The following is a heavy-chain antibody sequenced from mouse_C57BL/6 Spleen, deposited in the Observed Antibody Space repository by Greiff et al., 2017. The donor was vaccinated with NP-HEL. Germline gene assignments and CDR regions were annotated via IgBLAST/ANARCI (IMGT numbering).Heavy chain of an antibody. CDR3: ARSGYYGSSFFAY. D-gene: IGHD1-1*01. V-gene: IGHV1-72*01. J-gene: IGHJ3*01. CDR1: GYPFTSYW. Sequence: QVQLQQPGAELVKPGASVKLSCKASGYPFTSYWMHWVKQRPGRGLGWIGRIAPNSGGTKYNEKFKSKATLTVDKPSSTAYMQLSSLTSEDSAVYYCARSGYYGSSFFAYWDKGTLVTVSA. CDR2: IAPNSGGT.